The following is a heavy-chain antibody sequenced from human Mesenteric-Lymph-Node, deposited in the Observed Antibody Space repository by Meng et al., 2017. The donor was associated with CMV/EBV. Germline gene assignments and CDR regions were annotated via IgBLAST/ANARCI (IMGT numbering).Heavy chain of an antibody. Sequence: GESLKISCAASGFTFNTYGMHWVRQAPGKGLEWVAFIQHDGNNKYYVGSVKGRFTISRDNSKSTVSLQMNSLRAEGTAVYYCAKDQVPVGGYYFYGMDVWGQGTTVTVSS. V-gene: IGHV3-30*02. CDR1: GFTFNTYG. D-gene: IGHD6-13*01. CDR3: AKDQVPVGGYYFYGMDV. CDR2: IQHDGNNK. J-gene: IGHJ6*02.